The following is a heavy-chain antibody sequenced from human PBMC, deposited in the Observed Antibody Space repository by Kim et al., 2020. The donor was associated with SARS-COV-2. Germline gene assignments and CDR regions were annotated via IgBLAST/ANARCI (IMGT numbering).Heavy chain of an antibody. V-gene: IGHV3-74*01. Sequence: VKGRFTISRDTAKKTLYLQMNSLRAEDTAVYYCARDPQSYYDFWSGYYVWGQGTLVTVSS. J-gene: IGHJ4*02. D-gene: IGHD3-3*01. CDR3: ARDPQSYYDFWSGYYV.